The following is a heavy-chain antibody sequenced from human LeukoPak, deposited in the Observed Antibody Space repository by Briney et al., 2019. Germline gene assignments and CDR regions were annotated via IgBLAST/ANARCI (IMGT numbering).Heavy chain of an antibody. J-gene: IGHJ4*02. D-gene: IGHD6-19*01. CDR3: AKEERGDSSGWYEDY. V-gene: IGHV4-4*07. Sequence: SETLSLTCTVSGGSISNYYWSWFRQPAGKGLEWIGRIYSSGNTNYNPPLKSRVTMSVDTSKNQFSLKLSSVTAADTAVYYCAKEERGDSSGWYEDYWGQGTLVTVSS. CDR1: GGSISNYY. CDR2: IYSSGNT.